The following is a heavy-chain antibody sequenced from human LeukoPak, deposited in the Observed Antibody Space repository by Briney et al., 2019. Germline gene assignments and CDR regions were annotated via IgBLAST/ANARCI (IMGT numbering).Heavy chain of an antibody. CDR2: ISNDGSRK. CDR1: GFTFSRHG. D-gene: IGHD3-3*01. Sequence: GGSLRLSGAPSGFTFSRHGTHWVRQAPGKGLEWVAIISNDGSRKYYAHSVEGRFTISRDNSKNTLYLQMDSLRAEDTAVYYCARDRAWNYFDYWGQGTLVTVSS. V-gene: IGHV3-30*03. J-gene: IGHJ4*02. CDR3: ARDRAWNYFDY.